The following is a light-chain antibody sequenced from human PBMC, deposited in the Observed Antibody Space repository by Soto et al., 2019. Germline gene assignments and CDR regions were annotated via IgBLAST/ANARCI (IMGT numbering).Light chain of an antibody. CDR2: AAS. Sequence: DIQMTQSPSSLSASAGERVTITCRASQSISSNLDWYQQKPGKAPKLLIYAASSLQSVVPSRFSGSGSVTDFTLTISSLQPEDFATYYCQQSYSTPYTFGQGTKLEIK. V-gene: IGKV1-39*01. CDR3: QQSYSTPYT. CDR1: QSISSN. J-gene: IGKJ2*01.